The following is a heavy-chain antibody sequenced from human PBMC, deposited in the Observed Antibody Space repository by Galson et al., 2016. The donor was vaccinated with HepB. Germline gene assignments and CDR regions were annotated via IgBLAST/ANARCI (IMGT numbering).Heavy chain of an antibody. CDR3: ARADRIQLWLYFDY. Sequence: SLRLSCAASGFTFSSYAMSWVRQAPGKGLEWVSTITGSGGWIKYADSVKGRLITSRDNSKNTLYLQLNSLRAEDTAVYYCARADRIQLWLYFDYWGQGTLVTVSS. D-gene: IGHD5-18*01. CDR2: ITGSGGWI. J-gene: IGHJ4*02. V-gene: IGHV3-23*01. CDR1: GFTFSSYA.